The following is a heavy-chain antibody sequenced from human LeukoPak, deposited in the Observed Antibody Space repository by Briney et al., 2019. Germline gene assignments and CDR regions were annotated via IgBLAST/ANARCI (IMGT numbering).Heavy chain of an antibody. CDR2: ISAYNGNT. D-gene: IGHD2-2*01. Sequence: ASVKVSCKASGYTFTSYGISWVRQAPGRGLEWMGWISAYNGNTNYAQKLQGRVTMTTDTSTSTAYMELRSLRSDDTAVYYCARDCSSTSCYAGSAFDIWGQGTMVTVSS. CDR1: GYTFTSYG. J-gene: IGHJ3*02. V-gene: IGHV1-18*01. CDR3: ARDCSSTSCYAGSAFDI.